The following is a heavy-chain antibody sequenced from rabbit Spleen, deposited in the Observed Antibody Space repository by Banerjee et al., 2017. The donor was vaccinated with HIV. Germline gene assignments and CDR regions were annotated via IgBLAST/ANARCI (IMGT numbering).Heavy chain of an antibody. J-gene: IGHJ6*01. CDR3: ARDTASSFSSYGMDR. Sequence: QQQLVESGGGLVKPGASLTLTCKASGFDFSVYGLSWVRQAPGKGLEWIACIYSSSSGSTYYASWAKGRFTISKTSSTTVTLQMTSLTAADTATYFCARDTASSFSSYGMDRGGPGTLVTVS. D-gene: IGHD8-1*01. V-gene: IGHV1S45*01. CDR2: IYSSSSGST. CDR1: GFDFSVYG.